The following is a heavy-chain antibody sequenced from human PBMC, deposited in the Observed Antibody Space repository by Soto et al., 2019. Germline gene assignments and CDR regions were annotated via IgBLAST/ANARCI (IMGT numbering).Heavy chain of an antibody. CDR2: ISYDGSNK. Sequence: GGSLRLSCAASGFTFSSYAMHWVRQAPGKGLEWVAVISYDGSNKYYADSVKGRFTISRDNSKNTLYLQMNSLRAEDTAVYYCARDTGYYYYGMDVWGQGXTVTVYS. D-gene: IGHD4-4*01. CDR3: ARDTGYYYYGMDV. J-gene: IGHJ6*02. V-gene: IGHV3-30-3*01. CDR1: GFTFSSYA.